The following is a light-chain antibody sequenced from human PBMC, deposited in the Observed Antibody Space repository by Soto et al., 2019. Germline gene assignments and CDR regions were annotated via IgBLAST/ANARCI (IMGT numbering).Light chain of an antibody. CDR1: QDIRTD. J-gene: IGKJ1*01. CDR3: LQDYIYPWT. Sequence: AIQMTQSPSSLSAFVGDRVTITCRASQDIRTDLGWYQQKPGKAPKLLIYAASKLQSGVPSRFSGSGSGTDFTLTISSLQPVDFATYYCLQDYIYPWTFGQGTKVEIK. V-gene: IGKV1-6*01. CDR2: AAS.